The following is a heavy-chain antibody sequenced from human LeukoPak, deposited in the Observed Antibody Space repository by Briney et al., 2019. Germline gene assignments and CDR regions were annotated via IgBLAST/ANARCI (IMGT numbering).Heavy chain of an antibody. CDR2: ISDTGSTI. D-gene: IGHD3-3*01. J-gene: IGHJ5*02. CDR3: ARVEESASFDP. CDR1: GFTFSSYE. V-gene: IGHV3-48*03. Sequence: GGSLRLSCAASGFTFSSYELNWVRQAPGKGLEWVSYISDTGSTIYYADSVEGRFTISRDNAKNSLYLQMNSLRAEDTAVYYCARVEESASFDPWGQGTLVTVSS.